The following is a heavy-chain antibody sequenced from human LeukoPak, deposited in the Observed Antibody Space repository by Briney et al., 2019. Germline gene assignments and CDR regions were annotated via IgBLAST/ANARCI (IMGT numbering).Heavy chain of an antibody. V-gene: IGHV3-21*01. CDR1: GFTFSSYS. Sequence: GGSLRLSCAASGFTFSSYSMNWVRQAPGKGQEWVSFISISSSYIYYADSVKGRFTISRDNAKNSLYLQMHSLRAEDTAVYYCATVGGLVGATRLPDYWGEGTLVTVSS. CDR3: ATVGGLVGATRLPDY. CDR2: ISISSSYI. J-gene: IGHJ4*02. D-gene: IGHD1-26*01.